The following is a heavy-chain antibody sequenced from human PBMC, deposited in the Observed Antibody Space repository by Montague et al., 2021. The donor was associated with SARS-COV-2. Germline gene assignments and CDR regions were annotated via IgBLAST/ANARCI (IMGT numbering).Heavy chain of an antibody. Sequence: PALVKPTQTLTLTCTFSGLSLSTSGVGVGWIRQPPGKALEWLALIYWDDDKRYSPSLKSRLTITKDTSKNQVVLTMTNMDPVDTATYYCAHVGMACSGGSCYPKIKDWYFDLWGRSTLVTVSS. V-gene: IGHV2-5*02. J-gene: IGHJ2*01. CDR2: IYWDDDK. CDR3: AHVGMACSGGSCYPKIKDWYFDL. D-gene: IGHD2-15*01. CDR1: GLSLSTSGVG.